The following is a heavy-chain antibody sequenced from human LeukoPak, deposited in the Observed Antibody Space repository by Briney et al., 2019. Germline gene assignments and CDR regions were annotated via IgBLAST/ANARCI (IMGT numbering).Heavy chain of an antibody. CDR2: ILNDGRQE. CDR3: ARDDALGDNSLDI. J-gene: IGHJ3*02. Sequence: GGSLRLSCAASGFTFSSYGMHWVRQAPGKGLEWVAVILNDGRQEKYADSVKGRFTISRDNSKNTLFLQMNSRRAEDTAVYYCARDDALGDNSLDIWGQGTRVTVSS. D-gene: IGHD3-16*01. CDR1: GFTFSSYG. V-gene: IGHV3-33*01.